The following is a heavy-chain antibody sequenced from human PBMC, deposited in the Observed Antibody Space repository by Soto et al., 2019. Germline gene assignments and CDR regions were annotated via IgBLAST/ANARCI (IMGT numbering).Heavy chain of an antibody. CDR3: TRGLERYYFDY. J-gene: IGHJ4*02. CDR1: GYTFTRHY. Sequence: QVQLVQYGAEVKKPGASVKVSCKASGYTFTRHYMHWVRQAPGQGLEWMGIINPSSGTISHAQKFQGRVTMTRDTSTSSVYMELSSLKSEDTAVYYCTRGLERYYFDYWGQGTLVTVSS. V-gene: IGHV1-46*03. D-gene: IGHD3-3*01. CDR2: INPSSGTI.